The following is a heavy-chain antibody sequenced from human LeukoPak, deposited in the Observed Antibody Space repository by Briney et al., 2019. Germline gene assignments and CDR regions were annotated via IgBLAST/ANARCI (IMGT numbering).Heavy chain of an antibody. CDR3: AKDLPKITIFGALQH. CDR2: VSASGDRT. Sequence: GALRLSCAASGFIFSNYVMSWVRQAPGTGLEWVSGVSASGDRTYYGDSVKGRFTISRDNPKNTLYLQMNSLRAEDTAVYYCAKDLPKITIFGALQHWGQGTLVTVSS. D-gene: IGHD3-3*01. CDR1: GFIFSNYV. J-gene: IGHJ1*01. V-gene: IGHV3-23*01.